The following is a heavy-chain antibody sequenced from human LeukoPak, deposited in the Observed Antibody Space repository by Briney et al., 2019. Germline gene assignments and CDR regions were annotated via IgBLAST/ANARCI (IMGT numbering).Heavy chain of an antibody. Sequence: GGSLRLSCAASGFTFSSYAMSWVRHAPGKRLEWVSAISGSGGSTYYAESVKGRFIMSRDNSKKTLYLQMNSLRDEDTAAYYCAKYGGDSSGYRSDWFDHCGQGTLVTVSS. CDR3: AKYGGDSSGYRSDWFDH. D-gene: IGHD3-22*01. CDR2: ISGSGGST. CDR1: GFTFSSYA. V-gene: IGHV3-23*01. J-gene: IGHJ5*02.